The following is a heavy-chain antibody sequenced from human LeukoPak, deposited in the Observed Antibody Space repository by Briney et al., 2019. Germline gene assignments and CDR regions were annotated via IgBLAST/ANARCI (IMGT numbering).Heavy chain of an antibody. CDR3: ATGFVSGVNCSSTSCPNWFDP. CDR2: INPNSGGT. V-gene: IGHV1-2*02. CDR1: GYTFTGYY. Sequence: ASVKVSCKASGYTFTGYYMHWVRQAAGQGIEWKGWINPNSGGTNYAQKFQGRVTMTRDTSISTAYMELSRLRSDDTAVYYCATGFVSGVNCSSTSCPNWFDPWGQGTLVTVSS. J-gene: IGHJ5*02. D-gene: IGHD2-2*01.